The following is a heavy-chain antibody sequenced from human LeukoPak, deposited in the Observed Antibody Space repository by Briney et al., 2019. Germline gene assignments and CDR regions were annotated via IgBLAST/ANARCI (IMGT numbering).Heavy chain of an antibody. CDR1: GESIKSTSNY. V-gene: IGHV4-39*02. CDR3: VRRVAGTFYFDK. J-gene: IGHJ4*02. CDR2: IYYSTNT. D-gene: IGHD6-19*01. Sequence: SETLSLTCSVSGESIKSTSNYWAWVRQPPGKGLEWIGHIYYSTNTYYNSSLKSRVTISDDTSKNHVSLSLRSVTAADTALYFCVRRVAGTFYFDKWGEGSLVSVSS.